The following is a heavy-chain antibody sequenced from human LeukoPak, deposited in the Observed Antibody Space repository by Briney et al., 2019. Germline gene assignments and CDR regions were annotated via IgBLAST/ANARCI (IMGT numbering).Heavy chain of an antibody. V-gene: IGHV3-33*01. Sequence: GGSLSLSCAASGFTFSSDGMHGVRQAPGKGLEWVAVIWYDGNNKYYADSVKGRFTISRDNSKNTLYLQLNSLRAEDTAMYYCARDRPVINYYYDGSGYYPNDAFDIWGQGTMVTVSS. CDR3: ARDRPVINYYYDGSGYYPNDAFDI. CDR1: GFTFSSDG. CDR2: IWYDGNNK. D-gene: IGHD3-22*01. J-gene: IGHJ3*02.